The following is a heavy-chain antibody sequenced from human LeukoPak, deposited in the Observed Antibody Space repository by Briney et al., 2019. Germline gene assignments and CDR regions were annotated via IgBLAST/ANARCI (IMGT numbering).Heavy chain of an antibody. CDR2: ISTYNGNT. Sequence: GASVKVSCKASGYTFTTFGLSWVRQAPGQGLEWMGWISTYNGNTNCAHKVQGRVTMTTDTSTSTAYMELRSLRSDDTAVYYCARSDYSTPRHWGQGTLVTVSS. V-gene: IGHV1-18*01. CDR1: GYTFTTFG. J-gene: IGHJ4*02. CDR3: ARSDYSTPRH. D-gene: IGHD4-11*01.